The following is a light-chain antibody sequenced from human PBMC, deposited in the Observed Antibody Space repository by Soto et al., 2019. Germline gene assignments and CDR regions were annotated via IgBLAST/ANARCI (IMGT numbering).Light chain of an antibody. J-gene: IGKJ1*01. Sequence: DIQMTQSPSSLSASVGDRVTITCRASQSISSYLNWYQQRPGKAPHLLIYAASSLQSGVPSRFRGSGSGTDFTLTISSLQPEDFAAYYCQQSYSTPPTFGQGTKVEIK. V-gene: IGKV1-39*01. CDR1: QSISSY. CDR2: AAS. CDR3: QQSYSTPPT.